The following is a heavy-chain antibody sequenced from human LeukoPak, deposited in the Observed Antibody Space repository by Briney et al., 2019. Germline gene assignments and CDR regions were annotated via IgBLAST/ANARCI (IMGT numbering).Heavy chain of an antibody. CDR3: ARMTFDTSGYYWDL. J-gene: IGHJ5*02. Sequence: PGGSLRLSCAASGFTFSDYYMSWIRQAPGKGLEWVSYSSSSRTYTNYADSVKGRFTISRDNANNSVYLQMSSLRAEDTALYYCARMTFDTSGYYWDLWGQGALVTVSS. D-gene: IGHD3-22*01. CDR1: GFTFSDYY. V-gene: IGHV3-11*03. CDR2: SSSSRTYT.